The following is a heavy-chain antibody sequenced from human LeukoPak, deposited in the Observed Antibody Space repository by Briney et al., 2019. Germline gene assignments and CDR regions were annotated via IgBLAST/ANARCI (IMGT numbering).Heavy chain of an antibody. Sequence: GASVKVSCKVSGYTLTELSMHWVRQAPGKGLEWMGGFDPEDGETIYAQKFQGRVTMTEDTSTDTAYMELSSLRSEDTAVYYCATAPRHYYYYGMDVWGQGTTVTVSS. CDR2: FDPEDGET. V-gene: IGHV1-24*01. CDR1: GYTLTELS. CDR3: ATAPRHYYYYGMDV. J-gene: IGHJ6*02.